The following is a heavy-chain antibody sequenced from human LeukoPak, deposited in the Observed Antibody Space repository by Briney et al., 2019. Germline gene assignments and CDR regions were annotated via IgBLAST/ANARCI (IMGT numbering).Heavy chain of an antibody. CDR2: RDPNSGAT. D-gene: IGHD6-19*01. Sequence: AALKVSCKASGDIFTGHYRHCVLQSLGRNLAWFVWRDPNSGATNYVQRFQGRVTMPTETSTHTGHMELRSLRSDDPAVYYCPRWAGYASGWSGPFDDWGQATLVTVSS. CDR3: PRWAGYASGWSGPFDD. V-gene: IGHV1-2*02. J-gene: IGHJ4*02. CDR1: GDIFTGHY.